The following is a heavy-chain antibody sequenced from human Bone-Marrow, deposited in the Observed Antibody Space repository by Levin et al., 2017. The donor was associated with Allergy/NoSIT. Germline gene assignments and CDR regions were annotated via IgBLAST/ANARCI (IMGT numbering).Heavy chain of an antibody. CDR1: GLIIDVYS. V-gene: IGHV3-43*01. CDR2: IDWDGGAT. J-gene: IGHJ4*02. D-gene: IGHD2-15*01. CDR3: ARDYPIYCDGGSCYSEY. Sequence: SGGSLRLSCAASGLIIDVYSMHWVRQRPGKGLEWVSLIDWDGGATYYADSVKGRFTISRDNAKDSLYLQMSSLRVEDTAIYFCARDYPIYCDGGSCYSEYWGRGTQVTVSS.